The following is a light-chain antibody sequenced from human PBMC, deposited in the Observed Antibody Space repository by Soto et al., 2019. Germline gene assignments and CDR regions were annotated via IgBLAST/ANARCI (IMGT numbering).Light chain of an antibody. CDR3: SSYTSSSTRV. CDR2: DVS. V-gene: IGLV2-14*01. Sequence: QSVLTQPASVSGSPGQSITISCTGTSSDVGGYKYVSWYQQHPGEAPKLMIYDVSNRPSGVSNRFSGSKSGNTASLTISGLQAEDEADYYCSSYTSSSTRVFGTGNKVTVL. J-gene: IGLJ1*01. CDR1: SSDVGGYKY.